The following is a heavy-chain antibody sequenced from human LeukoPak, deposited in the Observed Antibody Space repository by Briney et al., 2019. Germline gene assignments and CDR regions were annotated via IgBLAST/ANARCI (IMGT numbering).Heavy chain of an antibody. V-gene: IGHV4-61*02. D-gene: IGHD3-22*01. Sequence: SETLSLTCTVSGDSVNSGAYYWRWLRQPAGKEPEWIGRIYPLETTNYNPSLKSRVAISVDTSKNQFSLKLSSVTAADTAVYYCARGETYYYDTSGYYHGHDIWGQGTMVTVSS. CDR1: GDSVNSGAYY. J-gene: IGHJ3*02. CDR3: ARGETYYYDTSGYYHGHDI. CDR2: IYPLETT.